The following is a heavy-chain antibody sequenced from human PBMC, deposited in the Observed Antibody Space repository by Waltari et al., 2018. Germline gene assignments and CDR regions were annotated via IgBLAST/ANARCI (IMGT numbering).Heavy chain of an antibody. CDR3: ARDLGYCSSTSCSGWWFDP. CDR1: GFTFSSYS. CDR2: ISSSSSTI. D-gene: IGHD2-2*01. J-gene: IGHJ5*02. V-gene: IGHV3-48*01. Sequence: EVQLVESGGGLVQPGGSLRLSCAASGFTFSSYSMNWFRQATGKGREWVSYISSSSSTIYYADSVKGRFTISRDNAKNSLYLQMNSLRAEDTAVYYCARDLGYCSSTSCSGWWFDPWGQGTLVTVSS.